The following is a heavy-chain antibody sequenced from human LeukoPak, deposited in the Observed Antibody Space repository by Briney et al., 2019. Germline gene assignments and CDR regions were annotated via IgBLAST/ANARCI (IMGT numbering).Heavy chain of an antibody. Sequence: SETLSLTCAVSGYSISNGYYWGWIRQPPGKGLEWIGSISYSGSTYYNPSLKSRVTISVDTSKNQFSLKLTSVTAADGGVYYCARQYSSGWPWFDPWGQGTLVTVSS. CDR2: ISYSGST. CDR3: ARQYSSGWPWFDP. CDR1: GYSISNGYY. D-gene: IGHD6-19*01. J-gene: IGHJ5*02. V-gene: IGHV4-38-2*01.